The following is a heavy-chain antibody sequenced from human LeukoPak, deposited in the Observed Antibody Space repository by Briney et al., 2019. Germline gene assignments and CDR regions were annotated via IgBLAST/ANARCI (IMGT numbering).Heavy chain of an antibody. Sequence: PGGSLRLSCAVSGFPFSVYEMNWFRQAPGKGLEWVSNIGSSGTTIYYADSVRGRFSISRDNAKSSLYLQMNSLRVEDTAVYYCALLAVASDFDYWGQGALVTVSS. J-gene: IGHJ4*02. CDR3: ALLAVASDFDY. CDR2: IGSSGTTI. CDR1: GFPFSVYE. V-gene: IGHV3-48*03. D-gene: IGHD6-19*01.